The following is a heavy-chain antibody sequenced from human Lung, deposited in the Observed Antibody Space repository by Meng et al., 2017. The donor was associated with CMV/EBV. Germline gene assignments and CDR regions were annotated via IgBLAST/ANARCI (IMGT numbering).Heavy chain of an antibody. J-gene: IGHJ4*02. CDR3: ALVPAATSFVDS. V-gene: IGHV3-21*06. CDR1: RIPFSAYT. CDR2: FSSMSTSM. D-gene: IGHD2-2*01. Sequence: GGSXRLXCAASRIPFSAYTMNWVRQAPGKGLEWVSSFSSMSTSMSYADSVRGRFIVSRDNANNSLYLQMTGLRAEDTAVYYCALVPAATSFVDSWGQGTLVT.